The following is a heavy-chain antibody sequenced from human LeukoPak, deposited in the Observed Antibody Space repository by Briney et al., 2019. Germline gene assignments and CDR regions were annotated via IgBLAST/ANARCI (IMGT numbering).Heavy chain of an antibody. D-gene: IGHD3-10*01. J-gene: IGHJ6*03. CDR2: INPSSGGT. Sequence: ASVKVSCKASGYTFTGYYMHWVRQAPGQGLEWMGWINPSSGGTNYAQKFQGRVTMTRDTSISTAYMELSSLRSEDTAVYYCARLPHMVRENYYYYMDVWGKGTTVTISS. V-gene: IGHV1-2*02. CDR3: ARLPHMVRENYYYYMDV. CDR1: GYTFTGYY.